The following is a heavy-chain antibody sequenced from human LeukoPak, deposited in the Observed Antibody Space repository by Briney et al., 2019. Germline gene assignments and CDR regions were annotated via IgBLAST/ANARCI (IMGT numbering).Heavy chain of an antibody. D-gene: IGHD2-2*03. CDR3: ARDLHGSPDR. Sequence: GGSLRLSCAPSGFTFTTFWMNWVRQVPGKGLVWVSLINPDGRTTTYADSVKGRFTISRDNAKNTVYLQMSSLRDEDTAIYYCARDLHGSPDRWGQGTLVTVSS. V-gene: IGHV3-74*01. CDR1: GFTFTTFW. J-gene: IGHJ5*02. CDR2: INPDGRTT.